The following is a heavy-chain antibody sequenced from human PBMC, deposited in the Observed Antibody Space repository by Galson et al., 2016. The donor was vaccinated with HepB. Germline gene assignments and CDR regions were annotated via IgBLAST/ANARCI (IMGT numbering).Heavy chain of an antibody. D-gene: IGHD3-16*02. CDR3: ARHKPAALRFMDLSFNY. CDR1: GYSFTSYW. CDR2: IYPGDSDS. Sequence: QSGAEVKKPGESLKISCKGSGYSFTSYWIGWVRQMPGKGLEWMGIIYPGDSDSRYSPSFQGQVTFSAVKSISTAFLQWSSLKASDSAMYYCARHKPAALRFMDLSFNYWGQGTLVTVSS. V-gene: IGHV5-51*01. J-gene: IGHJ4*02.